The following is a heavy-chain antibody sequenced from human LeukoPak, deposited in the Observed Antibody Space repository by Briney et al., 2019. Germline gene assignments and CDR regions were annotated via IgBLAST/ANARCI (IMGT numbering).Heavy chain of an antibody. D-gene: IGHD2-2*01. V-gene: IGHV3-74*01. CDR3: VRGALRDCSYTSCSRGNWFDP. CDR1: GFTFSSHW. J-gene: IGHJ5*02. Sequence: GGSLRLSCAASGFTFSSHWMHCVRHAPEKGLVGVAHINADGSGTYYAASVKGRFTISRDNATNTLYLQMHSLTAEDTAVYYCVRGALRDCSYTSCSRGNWFDPWGQGTLVTVSS. CDR2: INADGSGT.